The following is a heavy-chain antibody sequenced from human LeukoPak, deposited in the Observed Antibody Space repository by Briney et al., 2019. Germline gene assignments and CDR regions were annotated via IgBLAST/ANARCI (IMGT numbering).Heavy chain of an antibody. V-gene: IGHV3-23*01. Sequence: GGSLRLSCAASGFTFSSYAMSWVRQVPGKGLEWVSIISSSGDITYYADSVKGRFTISRDNSKNTLFLQMNSLRAEDTAVYYCARDPRLGFYDTTTGYSHYFDSWGQGTLVTVSS. CDR1: GFTFSSYA. J-gene: IGHJ4*02. CDR3: ARDPRLGFYDTTTGYSHYFDS. D-gene: IGHD3-9*01. CDR2: ISSSGDIT.